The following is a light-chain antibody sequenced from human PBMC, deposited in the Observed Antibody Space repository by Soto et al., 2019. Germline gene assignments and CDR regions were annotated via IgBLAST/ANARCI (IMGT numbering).Light chain of an antibody. CDR3: QPYNNWPPWT. CDR2: GAS. V-gene: IGKV3-15*01. J-gene: IGKJ1*01. Sequence: EIVMAQSPATQSVSTGERAALACRASQSVSRKLASYQQTPGQAPRLLIYGASTRATGIPASCSGGGSGTELTLTVSILQPEDFAAYYCQPYNNWPPWTFGQGTKVDIK. CDR1: QSVSRK.